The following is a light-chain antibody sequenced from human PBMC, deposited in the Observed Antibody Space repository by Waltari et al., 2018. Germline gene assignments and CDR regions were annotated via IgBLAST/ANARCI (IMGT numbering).Light chain of an antibody. V-gene: IGKV4-1*01. CDR3: QQYYAIPRT. CDR2: WAS. Sequence: DIVMTKSPDSLAVSLGERATINCRSSQTVLYSSNNKNYLAWYQQRPGQPPKLLIYWASTRDAGVPDRFSGSGSGTDFTLTISSLLPEDVAVYYCQQYYAIPRTFGQGTKVEIK. J-gene: IGKJ1*01. CDR1: QTVLYSSNNKNY.